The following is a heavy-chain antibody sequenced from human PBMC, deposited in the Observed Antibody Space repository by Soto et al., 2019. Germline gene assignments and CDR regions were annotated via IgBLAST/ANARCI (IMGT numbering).Heavy chain of an antibody. CDR1: DYSFTTYG. V-gene: IGHV1-18*01. CDR3: AREGYYSGSGSYSPPRYYGMDV. Sequence: QVQLVQSGAEVKKPGASVKVSCKASDYSFTTYGISWVRQAPGQGLEWMGWISDYNGNTNYEKKFQGRVTMTTDTSTRTAYMELKSLRSDDTAVYYCAREGYYSGSGSYSPPRYYGMDVWGQGTTVTVS. CDR2: ISDYNGNT. J-gene: IGHJ6*02. D-gene: IGHD3-10*01.